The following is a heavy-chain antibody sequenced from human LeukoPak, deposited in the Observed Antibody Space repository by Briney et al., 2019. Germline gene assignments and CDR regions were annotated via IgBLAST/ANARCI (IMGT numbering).Heavy chain of an antibody. Sequence: SGGSLRLSCAASGFTFSRYSMNWVRQAPGKGLDWVAFVRDDGSSQKYAATVKGRFTTSIDNSKNTLYLQMNNLRPEDTAVYYCTKGQLWASGRAFDIWGQGTMVTVSS. D-gene: IGHD3-16*01. V-gene: IGHV3-30*02. CDR2: VRDDGSSQ. CDR3: TKGQLWASGRAFDI. CDR1: GFTFSRYS. J-gene: IGHJ3*02.